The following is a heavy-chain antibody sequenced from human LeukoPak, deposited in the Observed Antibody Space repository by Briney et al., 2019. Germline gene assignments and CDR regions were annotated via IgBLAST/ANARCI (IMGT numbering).Heavy chain of an antibody. CDR3: ARGRYFDWLLVCYMGV. Sequence: SETLSLTCTVSGGSISSSSYYWGWIRQPPGKGLEWIGSFYYSGSTYYNPSLKSRVTISVDTSKNQFSLKLSSVTAADTAVYYCARGRYFDWLLVCYMGVWGKGTTVTVSS. CDR2: FYYSGST. CDR1: GGSISSSSYY. D-gene: IGHD3-9*01. J-gene: IGHJ6*03. V-gene: IGHV4-39*07.